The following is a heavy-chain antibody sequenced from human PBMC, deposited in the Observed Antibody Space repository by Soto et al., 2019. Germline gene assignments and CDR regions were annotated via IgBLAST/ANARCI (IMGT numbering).Heavy chain of an antibody. Sequence: VQLLESGGGLAQPGGSLRLSCAASGFAFSSHPMSWVRQAPEKGLEWVAGISDGGDLTYNADSVRGRFTISRDNSRNTLYMQMNSLSAEDRAVYYCARRVIGSSRAFDIWGQGTMVTVSS. CDR3: ARRVIGSSRAFDI. CDR1: GFAFSSHP. J-gene: IGHJ3*02. V-gene: IGHV3-23*01. CDR2: ISDGGDLT. D-gene: IGHD3-10*01.